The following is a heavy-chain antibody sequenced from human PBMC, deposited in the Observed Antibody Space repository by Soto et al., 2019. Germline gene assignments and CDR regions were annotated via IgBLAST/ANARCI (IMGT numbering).Heavy chain of an antibody. D-gene: IGHD3-3*01. J-gene: IGHJ6*02. Sequence: PGESLKISCDGSGYSFTIYCISLVLQMPGKGLEWMWRIDPSDSYTNYSPSFQGHVTISADKSISTAYLQWSSLKASDTAMYYCASGPITIFGVVITNYYYYYGMDVWGQGTTVTVSS. CDR1: GYSFTIYC. CDR3: ASGPITIFGVVITNYYYYYGMDV. V-gene: IGHV5-10-1*01. CDR2: IDPSDSYT.